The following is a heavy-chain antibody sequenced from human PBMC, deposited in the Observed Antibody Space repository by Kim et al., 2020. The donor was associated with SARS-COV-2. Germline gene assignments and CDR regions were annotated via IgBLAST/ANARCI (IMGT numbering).Heavy chain of an antibody. D-gene: IGHD1-1*01. V-gene: IGHV3-21*01. J-gene: IGHJ6*02. Sequence: GGSLRLSCAASGFTFSSYSMNWVRQAPGKGLEWVSSISSSSSYIYYADSVKGRFTISRDKAKNSLYLQMNSLRAEDTAVYYCARDIVEATGTLSVWWAYGMDVWGQGTTVTVSS. CDR1: GFTFSSYS. CDR3: ARDIVEATGTLSVWWAYGMDV. CDR2: ISSSSSYI.